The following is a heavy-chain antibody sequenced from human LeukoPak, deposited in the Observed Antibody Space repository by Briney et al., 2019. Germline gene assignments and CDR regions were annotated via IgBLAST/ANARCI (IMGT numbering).Heavy chain of an antibody. CDR3: AKDSPGSDP. V-gene: IGHV3-30*18. CDR2: ISYDGSNK. Sequence: GGSLRLSCAASGFTFSSYGMHWVRQAPGKGLEWVAVISYDGSNKYYADSVKGRFTISRDNSKNTLYLQMNSLRAEDTAVYYCAKDSPGSDPWGQGTLVTVSS. CDR1: GFTFSSYG. J-gene: IGHJ5*02.